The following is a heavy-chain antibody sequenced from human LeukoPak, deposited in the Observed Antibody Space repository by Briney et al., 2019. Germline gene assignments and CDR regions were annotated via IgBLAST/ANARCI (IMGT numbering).Heavy chain of an antibody. Sequence: ASVKVSCKDSAYTFTCYFMHWGRQAPGQGLEWMGWINPNSGGTNYAQKFQGRVTMTRDTSISTAYMELSGLRSDDTAVYYCARGTTRDNFFYLGGRGTLVTVSS. J-gene: IGHJ5*02. D-gene: IGHD2/OR15-2a*01. CDR2: INPNSGGT. CDR1: AYTFTCYF. V-gene: IGHV1-2*02. CDR3: ARGTTRDNFFYL.